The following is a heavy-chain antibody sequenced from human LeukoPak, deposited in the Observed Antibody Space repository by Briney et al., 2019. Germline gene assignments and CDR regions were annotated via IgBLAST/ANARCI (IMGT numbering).Heavy chain of an antibody. CDR1: GLTFSSYA. Sequence: GGSLRLSCAASGLTFSSYAMSWVRQAPRKGLEWVSAISGSGGSTYYADSVKGRFTISRDNSKNTLYLQMNSLRAEDTAVYYCAKARSAIVVVVAAIMFWGQGTPVTVSS. V-gene: IGHV3-23*01. J-gene: IGHJ4*02. D-gene: IGHD2-15*01. CDR3: AKARSAIVVVVAAIMF. CDR2: ISGSGGST.